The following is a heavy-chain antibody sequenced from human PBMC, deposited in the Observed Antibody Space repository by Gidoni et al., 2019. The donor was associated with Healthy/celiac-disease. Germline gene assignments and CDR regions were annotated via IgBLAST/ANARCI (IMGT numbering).Heavy chain of an antibody. J-gene: IGHJ3*02. CDR3: AKDLYSSSWYGLGAFDI. CDR1: GFTFSSYA. CDR2: ISGSGGST. Sequence: EVQLLESGGGLVQPGGSLRLSCAASGFTFSSYAMSWVRQAPGKRLEWVSAISGSGGSTYYADSVKGRFTISRDNSKNTLYLQMNSLRAEDTAVYYCAKDLYSSSWYGLGAFDIWGQGTMVTVSS. D-gene: IGHD6-13*01. V-gene: IGHV3-23*01.